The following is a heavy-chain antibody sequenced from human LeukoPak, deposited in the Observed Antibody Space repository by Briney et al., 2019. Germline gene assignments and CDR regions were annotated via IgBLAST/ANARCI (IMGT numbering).Heavy chain of an antibody. Sequence: ASVKVSRKASGYTFTSYYMHWVRQAPGQGLEWMGIINPSGGSTSHVQKFQGRVTMTRDTSTSTVYMELSSLRSEDTAVYYCARGDFDWLLLYDYWGQGTLVTVSS. V-gene: IGHV1-46*01. CDR3: ARGDFDWLLLYDY. J-gene: IGHJ4*02. CDR2: INPSGGST. D-gene: IGHD3-9*01. CDR1: GYTFTSYY.